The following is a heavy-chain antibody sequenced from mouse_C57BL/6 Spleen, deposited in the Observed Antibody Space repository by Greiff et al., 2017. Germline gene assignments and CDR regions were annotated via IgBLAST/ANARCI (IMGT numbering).Heavy chain of an antibody. CDR2: IYPRSGNT. D-gene: IGHD1-1*01. CDR3: ASIPFITTVVDFDY. Sequence: VKLQESGAELARPGASVKLSCKASGYTFTRYGISWVKQRTGQGLEWIGEIYPRSGNTYYNEKFKGKATLTADKSSSTAYMELRSLTSEDSAVYFCASIPFITTVVDFDYWGQGTTLTVSS. V-gene: IGHV1-81*01. J-gene: IGHJ2*01. CDR1: GYTFTRYG.